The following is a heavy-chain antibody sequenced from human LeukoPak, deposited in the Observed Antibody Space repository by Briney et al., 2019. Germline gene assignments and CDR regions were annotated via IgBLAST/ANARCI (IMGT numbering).Heavy chain of an antibody. CDR2: IHSSGST. CDR1: GGSISGDY. J-gene: IGHJ4*02. Sequence: SETLSLTCTVSGGSISGDYWSWIRQSPGKGLEWIAYIHSSGSTSYNPSLKSRVTISVDTSKNEFSLKLTSVNAADTAVYYCARDRPGGSSLDYWGQGTLVTVSS. CDR3: ARDRPGGSSLDY. V-gene: IGHV4-59*01. D-gene: IGHD6-13*01.